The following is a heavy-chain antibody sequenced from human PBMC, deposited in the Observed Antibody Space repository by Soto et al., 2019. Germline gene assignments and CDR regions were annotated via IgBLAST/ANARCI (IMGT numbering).Heavy chain of an antibody. CDR2: IIPIFGTA. J-gene: IGHJ6*02. D-gene: IGHD2-2*01. CDR3: ARVEREYCSRTSCHPYYYYGMDV. CDR1: GGTFSSYA. Sequence: QGQLVQSGAEVKKPGSSVKVSCKASGGTFSSYAISWVRQAPGQGLEWMGGIIPIFGTANYAQKFQGRVTITADESTSTAYMELSSLRSEDTAVYYCARVEREYCSRTSCHPYYYYGMDVWGQGTTVTVSS. V-gene: IGHV1-69*01.